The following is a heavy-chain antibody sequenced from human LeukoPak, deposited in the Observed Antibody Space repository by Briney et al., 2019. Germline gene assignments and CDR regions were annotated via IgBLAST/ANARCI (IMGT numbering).Heavy chain of an antibody. V-gene: IGHV1-46*01. J-gene: IGHJ4*02. Sequence: GASVKVSCKASGYTFTTYYIHWVRQAPGQGLEWMGIINPTGGSTTYAQKFQGRVTMTRDTSTSTVFMEVSSLRSEDTAVYYCALYSSAWYWGQGTLVTVSS. CDR3: ALYSSAWY. D-gene: IGHD6-25*01. CDR1: GYTFTTYY. CDR2: INPTGGST.